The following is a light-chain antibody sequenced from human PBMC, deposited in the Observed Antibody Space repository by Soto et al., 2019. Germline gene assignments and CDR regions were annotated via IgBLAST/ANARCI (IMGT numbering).Light chain of an antibody. CDR2: DVS. J-gene: IGLJ1*01. CDR1: SSDVGAYNY. V-gene: IGLV2-14*01. Sequence: QSVLTQPASVSGSPGQAITISCTGTSSDVGAYNYVSWYQQHPGKAPKLMIYDVSNRPLGVSNRFSGSKSGNTASLTISGLQAEDEADYYCSSYRSSTTPYVFGTGTKSPS. CDR3: SSYRSSTTPYV.